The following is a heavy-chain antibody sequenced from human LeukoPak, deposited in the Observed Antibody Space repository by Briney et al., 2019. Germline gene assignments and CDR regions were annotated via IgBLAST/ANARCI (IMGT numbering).Heavy chain of an antibody. Sequence: ASVKVSCKGSGYTFTGYYMHWVRQAPGQGLEWMGWINPNSGGTNYAQKFQGRVTMTRDTSISTAYMELSRLRSDDTAVYYCARGYCSGGSCYLYYFDYWGQGTLVTVSS. CDR2: INPNSGGT. D-gene: IGHD2-15*01. J-gene: IGHJ4*02. CDR1: GYTFTGYY. CDR3: ARGYCSGGSCYLYYFDY. V-gene: IGHV1-2*02.